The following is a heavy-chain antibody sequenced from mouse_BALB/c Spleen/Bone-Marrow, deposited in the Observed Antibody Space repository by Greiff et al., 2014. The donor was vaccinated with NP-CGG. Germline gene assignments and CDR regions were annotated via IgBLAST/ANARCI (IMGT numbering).Heavy chain of an antibody. CDR3: AREDSCSRSYAIDF. D-gene: IGHD2-14*01. Sequence: VQLVESGAELAKLGASVKMSCKASGYTFTNYCIHWVKQRPGQGLEWIGYINPTIGYTEYNQKFKDKATLTADKSSTTAYMQLSSLTSEDSAVYYCAREDSCSRSYAIDFWGQGTSATVSS. J-gene: IGHJ4*01. CDR2: INPTIGYT. CDR1: GYTFTNYC. V-gene: IGHV1-7*01.